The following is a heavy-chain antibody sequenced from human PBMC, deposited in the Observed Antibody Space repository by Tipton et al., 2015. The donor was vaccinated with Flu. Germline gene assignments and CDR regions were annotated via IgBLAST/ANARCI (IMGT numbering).Heavy chain of an antibody. D-gene: IGHD3-22*01. Sequence: TLSLTCTVSGGSISSYYWSWIRQPAGKGLEWIGRIYTSGRTNYNPSLKSRVTMSVDTSKNQFSLKLSSVTAADTAVYYCARSSPYYYDSSGYPNWFDPWGPGTLVTVSS. CDR3: ARSSPYYYDSSGYPNWFDP. J-gene: IGHJ5*02. CDR1: GGSISSYY. V-gene: IGHV4-4*07. CDR2: IYTSGRT.